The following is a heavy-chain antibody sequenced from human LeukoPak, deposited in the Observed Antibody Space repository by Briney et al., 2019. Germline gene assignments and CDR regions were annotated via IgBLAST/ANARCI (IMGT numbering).Heavy chain of an antibody. J-gene: IGHJ6*02. Sequence: GESLKISCAASGFTVSSNYMSWVRQAPGKGLEWVSAIYSGGSTYYADSVKGRFTISRDNSKNTLYLQMNSLRAEDTAVYYCARLPYSIWTRVYYGMDVWGQGTTVTVSS. CDR3: ARLPYSIWTRVYYGMDV. CDR2: IYSGGST. D-gene: IGHD2-8*01. V-gene: IGHV3-66*01. CDR1: GFTVSSNY.